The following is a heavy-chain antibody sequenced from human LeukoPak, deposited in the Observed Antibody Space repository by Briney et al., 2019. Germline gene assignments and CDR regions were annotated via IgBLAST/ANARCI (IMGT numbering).Heavy chain of an antibody. CDR1: GCIFTNYW. D-gene: IGHD2-15*01. V-gene: IGHV5-51*01. J-gene: IGHJ4*02. CDR2: IYPADSDT. CDR3: VRRGGPRYCSGGSCYYDY. Sequence: GGSLQMSCKGTGCIFTNYWMGGVRQMPGKGLEGMGVIYPADSDTRYRPSFQGQVTISADKSISTAYFQWSSLKASDTALYYCVRRGGPRYCSGGSCYYDYWGQGTLVTVSS.